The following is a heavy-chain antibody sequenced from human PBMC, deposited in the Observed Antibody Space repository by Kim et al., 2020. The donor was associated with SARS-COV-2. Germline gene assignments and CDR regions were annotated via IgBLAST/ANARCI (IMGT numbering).Heavy chain of an antibody. J-gene: IGHJ6*02. V-gene: IGHV1-8*01. D-gene: IGHD3-22*01. CDR3: ARGSRTMMVVVITPYYYYGWDV. Sequence: ASVKVSCKASGYTFTSYDINWVRQATGQGLEWMGWMNPNSGNTGYAQKFQGRVTMTRNTSISTAYMELSSLRSEDTAVYYCARGSRTMMVVVITPYYYYGWDVWGQGTTVPVSS. CDR2: MNPNSGNT. CDR1: GYTFTSYD.